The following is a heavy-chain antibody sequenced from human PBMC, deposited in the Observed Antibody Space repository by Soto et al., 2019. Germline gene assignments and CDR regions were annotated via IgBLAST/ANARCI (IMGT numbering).Heavy chain of an antibody. CDR3: ARDYGFGELFDP. J-gene: IGHJ5*02. CDR1: GYTFTSYG. Sequence: QVQLVQSGAEVKKPGASVKVSCKASGYTFTSYGISWVRQAPGQGLEWMGWISAYNGNTNYAQKLQGKVTTTTDTTTSPAYMELRSLGADDTAVCYYARDYGFGELFDPWGQGTLVTVSS. V-gene: IGHV1-18*01. CDR2: ISAYNGNT. D-gene: IGHD3-10*01.